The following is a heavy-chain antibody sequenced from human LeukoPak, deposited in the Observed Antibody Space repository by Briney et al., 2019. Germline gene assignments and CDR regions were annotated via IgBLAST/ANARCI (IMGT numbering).Heavy chain of an antibody. CDR1: GYTFTYYY. CDR2: INPNSGDT. D-gene: IGHD2-15*01. V-gene: IGHV1-2*06. Sequence: ASVKVSCKTSGYTFTYYYMHWVRQAPGQGLEWMGRINPNSGDTNYAQKFQGRVTITRDTSIGAAYMELSRLTSDDTAVYYCAREENCSGGSCYYYWGQGTLVTVSS. CDR3: AREENCSGGSCYYY. J-gene: IGHJ4*02.